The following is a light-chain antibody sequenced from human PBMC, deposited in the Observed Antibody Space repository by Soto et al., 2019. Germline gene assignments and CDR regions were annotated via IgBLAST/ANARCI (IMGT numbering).Light chain of an antibody. CDR2: EVT. Sequence: QSALTQPASVSGSPGQSITISCTGTSSDVGGYNYVSWYQQHPGKAPKLMIYEVTNRPSGISNRFSGSNSGNTASLTISGLQAEHAADYYCSSCTSSSTFPVVFGTGTKLTVL. CDR3: SSCTSSSTFPVV. CDR1: SSDVGGYNY. V-gene: IGLV2-14*01. J-gene: IGLJ1*01.